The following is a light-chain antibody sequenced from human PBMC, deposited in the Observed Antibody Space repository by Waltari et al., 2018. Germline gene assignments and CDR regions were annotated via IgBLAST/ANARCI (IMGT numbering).Light chain of an antibody. Sequence: DIQMTQSPSSLSASVGVKVTITCHASQDISSWLAWYQQKPGKAPKPLIFAASSLQSGVPSRFSGGGSGTDYTLTITGLQPEDFATYYCQHYSDLPYSFGRGTKVEMK. CDR3: QHYSDLPYS. J-gene: IGKJ2*03. CDR1: QDISSW. V-gene: IGKV1D-16*01. CDR2: AAS.